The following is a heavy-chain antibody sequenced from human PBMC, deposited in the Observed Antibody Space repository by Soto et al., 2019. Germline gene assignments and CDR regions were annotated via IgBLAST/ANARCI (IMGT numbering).Heavy chain of an antibody. CDR3: ARGLRIYYDRSGLHY. D-gene: IGHD3-22*01. J-gene: IGHJ4*02. CDR2: IGASGAGT. V-gene: IGHV3-23*01. Sequence: GSLRLSCAASGFTFSTYSMIWVRQAPGKGLDWVSAIGASGAGTYYADSVKGRFTISRDNSKNTLYLQMNSLRAEDTAVYYCARGLRIYYDRSGLHYWGQGTMVTVSS. CDR1: GFTFSTYS.